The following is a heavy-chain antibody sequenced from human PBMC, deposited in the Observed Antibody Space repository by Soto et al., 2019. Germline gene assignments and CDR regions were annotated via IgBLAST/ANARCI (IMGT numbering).Heavy chain of an antibody. Sequence: PSETLSLTCTVSGGSISSGGYYWSWIRQHPGKGLEWIGYIYYSGSTYYNPSLKSRVTISVDTSKNQFSLKLSSVTAADTAVYYCARDLSILHTNYGMDVWGKGTTV. J-gene: IGHJ6*04. CDR3: ARDLSILHTNYGMDV. CDR2: IYYSGST. V-gene: IGHV4-31*03. CDR1: GGSISSGGYY. D-gene: IGHD2-21*01.